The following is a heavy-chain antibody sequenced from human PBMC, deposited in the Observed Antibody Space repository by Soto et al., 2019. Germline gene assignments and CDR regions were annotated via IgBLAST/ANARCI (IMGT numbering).Heavy chain of an antibody. V-gene: IGHV3-15*07. J-gene: IGHJ1*01. CDR1: GFTFSNAW. CDR3: TTGPPNPPPYYYDSSGYAGFQH. CDR2: IKSKTDGGTT. Sequence: GGSLRLSCAASGFTFSNAWMNWVRQAPGKGLEWVGRIKSKTDGGTTDYAAPVKGRFTISRDDSKNTLYLQMNSLKTGDTAVYYCTTGPPNPPPYYYDSSGYAGFQHWGQGTLVTVSS. D-gene: IGHD3-22*01.